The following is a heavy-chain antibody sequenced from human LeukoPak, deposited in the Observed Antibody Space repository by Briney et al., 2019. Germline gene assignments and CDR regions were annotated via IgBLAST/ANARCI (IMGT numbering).Heavy chain of an antibody. V-gene: IGHV3-30*02. CDR1: GFTFSSYG. J-gene: IGHJ4*02. Sequence: GGSLRLSCAASGFTFSSYGMHWVRQAPGKGLEWVAFIRYDGSNKYYADSVKGRFTISRDNSKNTLYLQMNSLRAEDTAVYYCAKQGIGSGYHRTLDYWGQGTLVSVSS. CDR2: IRYDGSNK. D-gene: IGHD3-22*01. CDR3: AKQGIGSGYHRTLDY.